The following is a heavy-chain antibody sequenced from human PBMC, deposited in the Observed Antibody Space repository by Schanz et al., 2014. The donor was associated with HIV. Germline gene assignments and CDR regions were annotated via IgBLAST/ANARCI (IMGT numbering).Heavy chain of an antibody. CDR3: AKRGPAAWDYFDS. CDR1: GFILTNYW. V-gene: IGHV3-23*04. D-gene: IGHD6-13*01. J-gene: IGHJ4*02. Sequence: EVQLVESGGGLVQPGGSLRLSCGASGFILTNYWMAWVRQAPGKGLAWVSTIGGTNTHYAESVEGRFTVSRDNSKDTLFLQMNSLRVDDTAVYYCAKRGPAAWDYFDSWGQGTLVTVSS. CDR2: IGGTNT.